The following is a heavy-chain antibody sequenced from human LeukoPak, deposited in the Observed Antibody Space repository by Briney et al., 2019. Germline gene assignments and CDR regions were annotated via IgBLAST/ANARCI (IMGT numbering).Heavy chain of an antibody. Sequence: SETLSLTCAVSGGSISSGGYSWSWIRQPPGKGLEWIGFMFHTGSTHYSPSLQSRVTISVDRSKNQFSLRLSSVTAADTAVYYCARERDYGYCDYWGQGTLVTVPS. CDR2: MFHTGST. CDR3: ARERDYGYCDY. J-gene: IGHJ4*02. D-gene: IGHD4-17*01. V-gene: IGHV4-30-2*01. CDR1: GGSISSGGYS.